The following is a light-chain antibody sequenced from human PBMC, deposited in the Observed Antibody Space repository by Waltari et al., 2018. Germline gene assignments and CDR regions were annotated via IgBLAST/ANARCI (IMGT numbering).Light chain of an antibody. Sequence: QSVLTQPPSASGTPGQRVTISCSGSSSNIGSNTVNWYQQLPGTAPKLLLYSSNQRPSGVPDRFSGSMSGTSASLAISGLQSEDEADYYCAAWDDSLNGPVVFGGGTKLTVL. J-gene: IGLJ3*02. V-gene: IGLV1-44*01. CDR2: SSN. CDR1: SSNIGSNT. CDR3: AAWDDSLNGPVV.